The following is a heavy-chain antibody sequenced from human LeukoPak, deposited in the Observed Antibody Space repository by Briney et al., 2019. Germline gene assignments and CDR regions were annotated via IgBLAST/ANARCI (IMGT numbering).Heavy chain of an antibody. CDR2: TSYDGSNK. D-gene: IGHD6-13*01. CDR3: AGDMLELVPQFYFDY. V-gene: IGHV3-30*04. Sequence: PGRSLRLSCAASGFTFSSYATHWVRQAPGKGLEWVAVTSYDGSNKYYADSVKGRFTISRDNSKNTLYLHMNSLRAEDTAVYYCAGDMLELVPQFYFDYWGQGTLVTVSS. CDR1: GFTFSSYA. J-gene: IGHJ4*02.